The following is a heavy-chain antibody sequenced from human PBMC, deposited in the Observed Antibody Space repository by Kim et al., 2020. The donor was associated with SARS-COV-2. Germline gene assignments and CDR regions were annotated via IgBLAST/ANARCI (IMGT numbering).Heavy chain of an antibody. Sequence: SETLSLTCGVSGDSIRYYYWSWIRQPPGKGLEWIGYIYFTGSTNYNPSLKSRVTISVDTSKNQFSLRLNSVTAADTAVYYCASLAAGSGLHVWGLGPTVT. D-gene: IGHD6-13*01. J-gene: IGHJ6*02. V-gene: IGHV4-59*01. CDR2: IYFTGST. CDR1: GDSIRYYY. CDR3: ASLAAGSGLHV.